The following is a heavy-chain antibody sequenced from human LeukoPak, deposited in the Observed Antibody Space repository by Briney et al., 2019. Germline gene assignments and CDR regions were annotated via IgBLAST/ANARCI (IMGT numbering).Heavy chain of an antibody. Sequence: PGGSLRLSCAASGFTFSSYSVNWVRQAPGKGLEWVSSISERSSYIYYADSMKGRFTISRDNAKNSLYLQMNSLRAEDTEVYYCARSTRRQKDAFDIWGQGTVVTVFS. V-gene: IGHV3-21*01. CDR3: ARSTRRQKDAFDI. J-gene: IGHJ3*02. CDR1: GFTFSSYS. CDR2: ISERSSYI.